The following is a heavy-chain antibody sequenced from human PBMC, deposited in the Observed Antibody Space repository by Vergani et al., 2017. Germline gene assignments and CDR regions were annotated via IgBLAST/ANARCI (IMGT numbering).Heavy chain of an antibody. J-gene: IGHJ6*03. V-gene: IGHV4-4*07. CDR1: GGSISSYY. Sequence: QVQLQESGPGLVKPSETLSLTCTVSGGSISSYYWSWIRQPAGKGLEWIGRIYTSGSTNYNPSLKSRVTMSVDTSKNQFSLKLSSVTAADTAVYYCARDVTYSSSSPNHYYYYYYMDVWGKGTTVTVSS. CDR2: IYTSGST. D-gene: IGHD6-6*01. CDR3: ARDVTYSSSSPNHYYYYYYMDV.